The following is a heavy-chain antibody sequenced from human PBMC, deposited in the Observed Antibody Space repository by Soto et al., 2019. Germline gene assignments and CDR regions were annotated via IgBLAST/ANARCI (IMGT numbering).Heavy chain of an antibody. J-gene: IGHJ4*01. CDR2: INSDGSST. Sequence: PGRSRPVSWAACEFTISSYWRHWVRQATEKGLVWVSRINSDGSSTSYEDCVKGRFTISRDNAKNTLYLQRNSLRAEDTAVYYWVRVYCSGGSCSHLDY. D-gene: IGHD2-15*01. CDR1: EFTISSYW. CDR3: VRVYCSGGSCSHLDY. V-gene: IGHV3-74*01.